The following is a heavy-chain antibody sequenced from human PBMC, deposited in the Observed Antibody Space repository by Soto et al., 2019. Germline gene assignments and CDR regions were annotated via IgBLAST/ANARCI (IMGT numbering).Heavy chain of an antibody. CDR3: ARADYEILTGSYAMDV. J-gene: IGHJ6*02. Sequence: SETLSLTCTVSDDFISSYYWNWIRQPAGKGLEWIGRVSTNGATNYNPSLESRVTMSVDTSKNQFSLKLTSVTAADTVVYFCARADYEILTGSYAMDVWGQGTTVTVSS. CDR1: DDFISSYY. D-gene: IGHD3-9*01. CDR2: VSTNGAT. V-gene: IGHV4-4*07.